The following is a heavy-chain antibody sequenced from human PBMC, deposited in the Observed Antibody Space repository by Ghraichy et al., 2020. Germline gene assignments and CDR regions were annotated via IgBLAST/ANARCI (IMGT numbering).Heavy chain of an antibody. V-gene: IGHV1-8*01. J-gene: IGHJ5*02. CDR3: ARGYCSGGSCYQDWFDP. Sequence: ASVKVSCKASGYTFTSYDINWVRQATGQGLEWMGWMNPNSGNTGYAQKFQGRVTMTRNTSISTAYMELSSLRSEDTAVYYCARGYCSGGSCYQDWFDPRGQGTLVTVSS. CDR1: GYTFTSYD. D-gene: IGHD2-15*01. CDR2: MNPNSGNT.